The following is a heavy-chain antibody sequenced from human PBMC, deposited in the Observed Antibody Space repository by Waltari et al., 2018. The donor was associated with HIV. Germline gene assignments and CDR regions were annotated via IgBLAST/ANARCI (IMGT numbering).Heavy chain of an antibody. D-gene: IGHD2-8*01. CDR3: AGRSPARRLNWFDP. CDR1: GFTFSSYW. CDR2: IKQDGSEK. Sequence: EVQLVESGGGLVQPGGSLSLSCAASGFTFSSYWMSWVRQAPGKGLECVANIKQDGSEKYYVDSMKGRFTISRDNAKNSLYLQINSLRAEDTAVYYCAGRSPARRLNWFDPWGQGTLVIVSS. V-gene: IGHV3-7*01. J-gene: IGHJ5*02.